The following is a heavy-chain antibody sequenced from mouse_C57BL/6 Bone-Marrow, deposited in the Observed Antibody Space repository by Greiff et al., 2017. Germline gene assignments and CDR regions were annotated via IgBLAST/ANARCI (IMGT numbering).Heavy chain of an antibody. J-gene: IGHJ4*01. Sequence: VQLQQPGAELVMPGASVKLSCKASGYTFTSYWMHWVKQRPGQGLEWIGEIDPSDSYTNYNQKFKGKSTLTVDKSSSTAYMQLSSLTSEDSAVYFGARESNYAMDYWGQGPSVTVSS. D-gene: IGHD5-1*01. CDR2: IDPSDSYT. CDR1: GYTFTSYW. V-gene: IGHV1-69*01. CDR3: ARESNYAMDY.